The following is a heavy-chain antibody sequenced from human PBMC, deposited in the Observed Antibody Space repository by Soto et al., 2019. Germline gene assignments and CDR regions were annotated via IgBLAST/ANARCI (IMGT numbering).Heavy chain of an antibody. CDR1: GYIFYSYG. V-gene: IGHV1-18*01. CDR3: ARDILNTMDKNWFDP. Sequence: QVQLVQSGAEVKKPGDSVKVSCKASGYIFYSYGITWVRQAPGQGLEWMGWISAYNGNTNYAQKFQGRVTMTTDTSTSTAHMELRSLRSDDTDVYYCARDILNTMDKNWFDPWGQGTLVIVSS. D-gene: IGHD2-21*01. CDR2: ISAYNGNT. J-gene: IGHJ5*02.